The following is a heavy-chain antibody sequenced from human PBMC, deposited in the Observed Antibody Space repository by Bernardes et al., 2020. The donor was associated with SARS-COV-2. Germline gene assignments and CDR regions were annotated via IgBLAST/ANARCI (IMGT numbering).Heavy chain of an antibody. Sequence: ASVKVSCKTSGYTFTNYGIGWVRQAPGQGLEWMGWISGFNDKTDNALKLQGRVTMTTDTSTRTAYMELRSLRSDDTAVYYCARVLCTGSGRFCAGFDFWGQGTMVTVSS. D-gene: IGHD2-8*02. CDR3: ARVLCTGSGRFCAGFDF. V-gene: IGHV1-18*01. CDR2: ISGFNDKT. J-gene: IGHJ3*01. CDR1: GYTFTNYG.